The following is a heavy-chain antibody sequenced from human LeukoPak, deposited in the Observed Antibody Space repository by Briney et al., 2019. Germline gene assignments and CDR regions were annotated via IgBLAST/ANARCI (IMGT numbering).Heavy chain of an antibody. V-gene: IGHV4-59*01. Sequence: IXXSGSTNYNPSLKSRVTISVDTSKNQFSLKLSSVTAADTAVYYCARTKREYSGYVFQFNWFDPWGQGTLVTVSS. CDR3: ARTKREYSGYVFQFNWFDP. D-gene: IGHD5-12*01. CDR2: IXXSGST. J-gene: IGHJ5*02.